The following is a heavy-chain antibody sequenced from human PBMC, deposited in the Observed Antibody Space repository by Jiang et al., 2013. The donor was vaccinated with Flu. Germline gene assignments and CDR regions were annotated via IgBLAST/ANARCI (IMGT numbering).Heavy chain of an antibody. J-gene: IGHJ3*02. CDR3: ARIIDSDGYYYSDAFDI. V-gene: IGHV2-26*01. CDR1: GVSLSNARMG. Sequence: TSHRLSGVSLSNARMGVSWFRQPPREGLGVACTHLFDNAKSYSASLRSRLTISKDTSKSQVVLTMTNMDPVDTATYYCARIIDSDGYYYSDAFDIWGQGTMVTISS. D-gene: IGHD3-22*01. CDR2: LFDNAK.